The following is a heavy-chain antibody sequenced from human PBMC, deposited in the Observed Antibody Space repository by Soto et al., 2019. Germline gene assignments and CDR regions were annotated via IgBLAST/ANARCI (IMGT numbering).Heavy chain of an antibody. D-gene: IGHD3-3*01. J-gene: IGHJ4*02. CDR3: AGGPLGYDFCSGYFAGSSTGFDY. CDR1: GFTFSSYS. CDR2: ISSSSSTI. V-gene: IGHV3-48*01. Sequence: GGSLRLSCAASGFTFSSYSMNWVRQAPGKGLEWVSYISSSSSTIYYADSVKGRFTISRDNAKNSLYLQMNSLRAEDTAVYYCAGGPLGYDFCSGYFAGSSTGFDYWGQGTLVTVSS.